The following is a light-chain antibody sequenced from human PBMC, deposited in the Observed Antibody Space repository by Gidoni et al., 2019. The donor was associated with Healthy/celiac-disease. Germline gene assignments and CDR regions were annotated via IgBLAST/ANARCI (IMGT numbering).Light chain of an antibody. J-gene: IGKJ3*01. CDR1: QSLLHSNGYNY. CDR2: LGS. V-gene: IGKV2-28*01. CDR3: MQALQTPGT. Sequence: DIVMTQSPLSLPFTPGEPASISCRSSQSLLHSNGYNYLDWYLQKPGQSPQLLIYLGSNRASGVPDRFSGRGSGTDFTLKISRVEAEDVGVYYCMQALQTPGTFGPGTKVDIK.